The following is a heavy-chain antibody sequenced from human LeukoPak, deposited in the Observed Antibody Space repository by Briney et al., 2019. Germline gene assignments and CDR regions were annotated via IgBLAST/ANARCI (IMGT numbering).Heavy chain of an antibody. J-gene: IGHJ2*01. Sequence: ASVKVSCKASGYTFTGYYMHWVRQAPGQGLEWMGWINPNSGGTNYAQKFQGRVTMTRDTSISTAYMELSRLGSDDTAVYYCAREVVLRFLEWPPLDLWGRGTLVTVSS. D-gene: IGHD3-3*01. CDR1: GYTFTGYY. CDR2: INPNSGGT. V-gene: IGHV1-2*02. CDR3: AREVVLRFLEWPPLDL.